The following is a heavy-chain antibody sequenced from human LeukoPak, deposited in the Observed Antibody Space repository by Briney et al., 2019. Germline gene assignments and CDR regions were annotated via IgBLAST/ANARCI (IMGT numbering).Heavy chain of an antibody. D-gene: IGHD6-13*01. J-gene: IGHJ4*02. CDR2: ISSSSSTI. V-gene: IGHV3-48*04. CDR3: TRRPYSSSWYYFDY. CDR1: GFTFSSYS. Sequence: GGSLKLSCAASGFTFSSYSMNWVRQAPGKGLEWVSYISSSSSTIYYADSLKGRFTISRDNAKNSLYLQMSSLRVEDTAVYYCTRRPYSSSWYYFDYWGQGTLVTVSS.